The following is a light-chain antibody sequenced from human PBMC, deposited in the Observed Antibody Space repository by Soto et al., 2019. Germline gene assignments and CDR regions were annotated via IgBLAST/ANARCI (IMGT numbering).Light chain of an antibody. CDR2: GAS. V-gene: IGKV3-20*01. CDR1: QSVRSSS. Sequence: EIVLTQSPGTLSLSPGERLTLSCRASQSVRSSSLAWYQQKPGQGPRLLIYGASSRATGIPDRFSGRGSGTDFTLTISRLEPEDFAVYYCQHYGSSLTFGQGTKVEIK. CDR3: QHYGSSLT. J-gene: IGKJ1*01.